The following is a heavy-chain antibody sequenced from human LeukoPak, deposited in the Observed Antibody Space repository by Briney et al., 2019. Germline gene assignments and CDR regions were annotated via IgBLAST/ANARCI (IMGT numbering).Heavy chain of an antibody. CDR2: IIPILGIA. D-gene: IGHD4-17*01. V-gene: IGHV1-69*04. J-gene: IGHJ4*02. Sequence: SVKVSCKASGGTFSSYAISWVRQAPGQGLEWMGRIIPILGIANYAQKFQGRVTITADKSTSTAYMELSSLRSEDTAVYYCASLAVTRGFDYWGQGTLVTASS. CDR3: ASLAVTRGFDY. CDR1: GGTFSSYA.